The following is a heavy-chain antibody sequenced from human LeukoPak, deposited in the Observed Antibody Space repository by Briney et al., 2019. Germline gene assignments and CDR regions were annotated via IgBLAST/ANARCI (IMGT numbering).Heavy chain of an antibody. CDR1: GGTFSSYA. J-gene: IGHJ4*02. V-gene: IGHV1-69*04. Sequence: SVKVSCKASGGTFSSYAISWVRQAPGQGLEWMGRIIPILGIANYAQKFQGRVTITADKSTSTAYMELSSLRSEDTAVYYCAREHDYGDYPPDYWGQGTLVTVSS. D-gene: IGHD4-17*01. CDR3: AREHDYGDYPPDY. CDR2: IIPILGIA.